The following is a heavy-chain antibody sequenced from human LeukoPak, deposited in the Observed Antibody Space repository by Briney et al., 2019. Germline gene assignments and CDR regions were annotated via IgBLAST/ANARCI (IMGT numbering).Heavy chain of an antibody. CDR1: GGSISSSTYY. D-gene: IGHD3-22*01. V-gene: IGHV4-39*07. CDR2: ITYSGST. CDR3: AKEMYYYDSSGYSAPDAFDI. Sequence: PSETLSLTCTVSGGSISSSTYYWGWIRQPPGKGLEWIGSITYSGSTYYNPSLKSRVTMSVDTSKNQFSLKVSSVTAADTAVYYCAKEMYYYDSSGYSAPDAFDIWGQGTMVTVSS. J-gene: IGHJ3*02.